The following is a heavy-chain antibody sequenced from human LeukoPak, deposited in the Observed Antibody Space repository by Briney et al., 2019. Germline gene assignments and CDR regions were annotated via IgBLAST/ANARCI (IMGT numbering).Heavy chain of an antibody. J-gene: IGHJ4*02. CDR1: GDSFTSNW. D-gene: IGHD6-19*01. Sequence: GESLKISCKASGDSFTSNWIGWVRQMPGKGLEWMGVIYPGDSDTRYSPSFQGQVTISADKSITTAYLQWSSLKASDTAMYYCARLRGGRWLVPEEWGQGTLVTVSS. CDR3: ARLRGGRWLVPEE. V-gene: IGHV5-51*01. CDR2: IYPGDSDT.